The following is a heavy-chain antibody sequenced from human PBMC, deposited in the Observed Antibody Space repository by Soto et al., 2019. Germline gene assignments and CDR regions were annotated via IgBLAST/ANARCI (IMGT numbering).Heavy chain of an antibody. CDR3: ASRGVAAVDFDY. J-gene: IGHJ4*02. Sequence: GGSLRLSCAASGFTFSSYGMHWVRQAPGKGLEWVALIWYDGSNKYYADSVKGRFTISRDNSKNTLYLQMNGLRAEDTAVYYCASRGVAAVDFDYWGQGTLVTVSS. CDR1: GFTFSSYG. D-gene: IGHD6-13*01. V-gene: IGHV3-33*01. CDR2: IWYDGSNK.